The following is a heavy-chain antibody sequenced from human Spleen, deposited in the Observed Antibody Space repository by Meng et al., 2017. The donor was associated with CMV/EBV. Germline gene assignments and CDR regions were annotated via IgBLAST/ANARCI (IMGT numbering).Heavy chain of an antibody. J-gene: IGHJ6*02. V-gene: IGHV1-18*01. CDR2: ISPYNGDT. CDR3: ARESIVGGDV. Sequence: ASVKVSCKASGYTFTTYGISWVRQAPGQGLEWMGWISPYNGDTNYLQKFQGRVTMTTDTSTGTAYMELRSLRSDDTAVYYCARESIVGGDVWGQGTTVTVSS. CDR1: GYTFTTYG. D-gene: IGHD2-15*01.